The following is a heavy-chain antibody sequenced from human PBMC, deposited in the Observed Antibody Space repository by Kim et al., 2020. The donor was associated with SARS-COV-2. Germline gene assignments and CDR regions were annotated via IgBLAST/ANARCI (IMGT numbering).Heavy chain of an antibody. CDR1: GGSISSSNW. CDR2: IYHSGST. D-gene: IGHD1-26*01. CDR3: AREGGLLGATSGVGL. Sequence: SETLSLTCAVSGGSISSSNWWSWVRQPPGKGLEWIGEIYHSGSTNYNPSLKSRVTISVDKSKNQFSLKLSSVTAADTAVYYCAREGGLLGATSGVGLWGQGTLVTVSS. J-gene: IGHJ4*02. V-gene: IGHV4-4*02.